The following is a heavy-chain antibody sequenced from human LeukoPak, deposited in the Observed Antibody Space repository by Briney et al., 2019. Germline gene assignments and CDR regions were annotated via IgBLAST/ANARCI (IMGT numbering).Heavy chain of an antibody. D-gene: IGHD3-22*01. V-gene: IGHV1-69*13. Sequence: SVKVSCKASAATVGSYAIRWVRQAPGQGLGWMGGIIPIFGTAKYAQKFQGRGTMTADESTSTASMELSSLRSEHTAVYYCARDFLPKYYYDSSGSSWFDPWGQGTRVTVS. CDR1: AATVGSYA. CDR3: ARDFLPKYYYDSSGSSWFDP. J-gene: IGHJ5*02. CDR2: IIPIFGTA.